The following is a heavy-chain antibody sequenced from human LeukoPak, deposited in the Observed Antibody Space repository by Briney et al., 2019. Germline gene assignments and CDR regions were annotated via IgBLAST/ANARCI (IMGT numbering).Heavy chain of an antibody. J-gene: IGHJ4*02. CDR2: ISSSSSTI. D-gene: IGHD3-10*01. V-gene: IGHV3-48*01. Sequence: GGSLRLSCAASGFTFSSYSMNWVRQAPGKGLEWVSYISSSSSTIYYADSVKGRFTISRDNAKNSLYLQMNSLRAEDTAVYYCAKDLSGTMVRGVTSSFGYWGQGTLVTVSS. CDR3: AKDLSGTMVRGVTSSFGY. CDR1: GFTFSSYS.